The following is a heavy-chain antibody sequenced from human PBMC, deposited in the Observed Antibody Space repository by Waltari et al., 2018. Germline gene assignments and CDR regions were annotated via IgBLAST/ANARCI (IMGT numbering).Heavy chain of an antibody. J-gene: IGHJ4*02. D-gene: IGHD2-15*01. CDR3: VRSHCIGDSCFRYFDS. CDR2: INHGVKT. CDR1: ECSFSAFF. Sequence: VRLDQWGTELVEPWETLSLTCAVYECSFSAFFWSWVRQAPGKGLEWIGEINHGVKTDYNPSLKSRLFMSVDPSKNQFSLMLSSVTAADTAVYYCVRSHCIGDSCFRYFDSWGQGTLVTVSS. V-gene: IGHV4-34*01.